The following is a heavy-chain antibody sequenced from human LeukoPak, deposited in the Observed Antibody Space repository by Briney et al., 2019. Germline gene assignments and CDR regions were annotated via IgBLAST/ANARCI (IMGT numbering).Heavy chain of an antibody. CDR3: ASGYSRADDAFDI. Sequence: GGSLRLSCAASGFTFSSHSMHWVRQAPGKGLEWVSSISSSGSYIFYADSVKGRFTISRDNAKNSLYLQMNSLRAEDTAVYYCASGYSRADDAFDIWGQGTMVTVSS. CDR2: ISSSGSYI. J-gene: IGHJ3*02. D-gene: IGHD4-11*01. V-gene: IGHV3-21*01. CDR1: GFTFSSHS.